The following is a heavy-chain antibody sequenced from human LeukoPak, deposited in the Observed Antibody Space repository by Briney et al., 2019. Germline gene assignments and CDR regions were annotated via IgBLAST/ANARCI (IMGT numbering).Heavy chain of an antibody. CDR1: GGSISSYY. Sequence: SETLSLTCTVSGGSISSYYWSWLRQPPGKGLEWIGYIYNSGNTKYNPSLKSRVTISVDTSKNQFSLRLTSVTAADTAIYYCARELRSNYMDYWGQGTLVTVSS. CDR2: IYNSGNT. D-gene: IGHD4-11*01. CDR3: ARELRSNYMDY. V-gene: IGHV4-4*08. J-gene: IGHJ4*02.